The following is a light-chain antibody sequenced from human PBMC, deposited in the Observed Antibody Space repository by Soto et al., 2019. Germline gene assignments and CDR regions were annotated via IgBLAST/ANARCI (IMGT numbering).Light chain of an antibody. CDR2: AAS. V-gene: IGKV3-15*01. CDR1: QTVCSN. Sequence: EIVMTQSPGTLSVSPGERATLSCRASQTVCSNLAWYQQKPGQAPRLLIYAASTRATGIPARFSGSGSGTEFTLTISSLQSEDFAVYYCQQYNNWYTFGQGTRLEIK. J-gene: IGKJ2*01. CDR3: QQYNNWYT.